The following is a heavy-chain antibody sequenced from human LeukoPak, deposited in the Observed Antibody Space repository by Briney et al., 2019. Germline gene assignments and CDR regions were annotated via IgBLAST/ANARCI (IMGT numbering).Heavy chain of an antibody. J-gene: IGHJ3*02. D-gene: IGHD6-6*01. CDR1: GFTFSSYS. CDR2: ISSSSSTI. CDR3: ARDMREYSSSQRAFDI. Sequence: PGGSLRLSCAASGFTFSSYSMNWVRQAPGKGLEWVSYISSSSSTIYYADSVKGRFTISRDNAKNSLYLQMNSLRAEDTAVYYCARDMREYSSSQRAFDIWGKGTMVTVSS. V-gene: IGHV3-48*01.